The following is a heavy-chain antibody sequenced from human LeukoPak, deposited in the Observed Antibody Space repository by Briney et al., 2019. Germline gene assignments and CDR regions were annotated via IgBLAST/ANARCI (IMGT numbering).Heavy chain of an antibody. D-gene: IGHD3-3*01. J-gene: IGHJ4*02. CDR1: GFTFSGYA. CDR2: IWYDGSNK. V-gene: IGHV3-33*08. Sequence: GGSLRLSCAPSGFTFSGYAMAWVRQAPGKGLEWVALIWYDGSNKYYADSVKGRFTISRDNSKNTLYLQMNSLRAEDTAVYYCARDRGGYYTPIDYWGQGTLVTVSS. CDR3: ARDRGGYYTPIDY.